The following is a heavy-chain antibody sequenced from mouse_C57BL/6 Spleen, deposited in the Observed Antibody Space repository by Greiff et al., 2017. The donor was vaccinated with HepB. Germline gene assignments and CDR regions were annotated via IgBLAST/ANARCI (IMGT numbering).Heavy chain of an antibody. J-gene: IGHJ1*03. CDR3: ARNTYYYGSSYWYFDV. Sequence: QVQLQQSGPGLVQPSQSLSITCTVSGFSLTSYGVHWVRQSPGKGLEWLGVIWSGGSTDYNAALISRLSISKDNSKSQVFFKMNSLQADDTAIYYCARNTYYYGSSYWYFDVWGTGTTVTVSS. CDR1: GFSLTSYG. V-gene: IGHV2-2*01. D-gene: IGHD1-1*01. CDR2: IWSGGST.